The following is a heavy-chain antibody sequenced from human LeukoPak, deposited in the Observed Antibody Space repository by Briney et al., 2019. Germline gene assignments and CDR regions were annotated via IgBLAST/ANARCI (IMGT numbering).Heavy chain of an antibody. D-gene: IGHD4-11*01. CDR2: ISNDGSTK. CDR1: GLTVSSNY. J-gene: IGHJ4*02. Sequence: GGSLRLSCAASGLTVSSNYMSWVRQAPGKGLEWVAVISNDGSTKKYADSVKGRFTISRDNSKNTLYVQMNSLRADDAAVYYCAKGRSIYPMDYIFDFWGQGTLVTVSS. CDR3: AKGRSIYPMDYIFDF. V-gene: IGHV3-30*18.